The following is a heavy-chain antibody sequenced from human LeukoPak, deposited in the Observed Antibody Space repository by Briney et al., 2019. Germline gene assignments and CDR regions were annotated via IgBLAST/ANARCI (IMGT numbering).Heavy chain of an antibody. D-gene: IGHD6-13*01. CDR1: GGSFSGYY. CDR2: INHSGST. Sequence: SETLSLTCAVYGGSFSGYYWSWIRQPPGKGLEWIGEINHSGSTNYNPSLKSRVTISVDTSKNQFSLKLSSVTAADTAVYYCARVVLHSSSWSGFDPWGQGTLVTVSS. J-gene: IGHJ5*02. V-gene: IGHV4-34*01. CDR3: ARVVLHSSSWSGFDP.